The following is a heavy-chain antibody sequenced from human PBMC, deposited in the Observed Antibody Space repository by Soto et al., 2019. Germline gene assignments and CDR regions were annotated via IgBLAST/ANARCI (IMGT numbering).Heavy chain of an antibody. CDR3: ARESWSGSYYFDY. CDR2: IYYSGST. Sequence: SETLSLTCTVSGGSISSGDYYWSWIRQPPGKGLEWIGYIYYSGSTYYNPSLKSRVTISVDTSKNQFSLKLSSVTAADTAVYYCARESWSGSYYFDYWGQGTLVTAPQ. J-gene: IGHJ4*02. V-gene: IGHV4-30-4*01. D-gene: IGHD1-26*01. CDR1: GGSISSGDYY.